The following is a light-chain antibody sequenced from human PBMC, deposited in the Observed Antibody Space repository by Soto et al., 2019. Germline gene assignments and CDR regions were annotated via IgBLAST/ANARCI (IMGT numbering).Light chain of an antibody. CDR2: DVS. CDR1: SSDVGAYDY. V-gene: IGLV2-14*03. Sequence: SALTQPASVSGSPGQSITISCTGTSSDVGAYDYVSWYQPHPGEVPKLMIFDVSDRPSGVSNRFSGSKSGNTASLTISGLQAEDEADYYCSSFTTSTSYVFGTGTKLTVL. J-gene: IGLJ1*01. CDR3: SSFTTSTSYV.